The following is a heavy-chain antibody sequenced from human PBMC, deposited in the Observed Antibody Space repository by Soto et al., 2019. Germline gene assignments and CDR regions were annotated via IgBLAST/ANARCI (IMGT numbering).Heavy chain of an antibody. CDR3: ARLRATMVRGVIIGPTGWFDP. Sequence: SETLSLTCTVSGGSISSSSYYWGWIRQPPGKGLEWIGSIYYSGSTYYNPSLKSRVTISVDTSKNQFSLKPSSVTAADTAVYYCARLRATMVRGVIIGPTGWFDPWGQGTLVTVSS. CDR2: IYYSGST. CDR1: GGSISSSSYY. D-gene: IGHD3-10*01. J-gene: IGHJ5*02. V-gene: IGHV4-39*01.